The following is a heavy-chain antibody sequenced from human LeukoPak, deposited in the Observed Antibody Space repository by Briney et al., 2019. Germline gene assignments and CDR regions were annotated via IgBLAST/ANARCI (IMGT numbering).Heavy chain of an antibody. Sequence: ASVKVSCKASGYTLTSYYMHWVRQAPGQGLEWMGIINPSGGSTSYAQKFQGRVTMTRDTSTSTVYMELSSLRSEDTAVYYCASELREYCSSTSCHGGDGMDVWGQGTTVTVSS. CDR3: ASELREYCSSTSCHGGDGMDV. CDR2: INPSGGST. CDR1: GYTLTSYY. V-gene: IGHV1-46*01. J-gene: IGHJ6*02. D-gene: IGHD2-2*01.